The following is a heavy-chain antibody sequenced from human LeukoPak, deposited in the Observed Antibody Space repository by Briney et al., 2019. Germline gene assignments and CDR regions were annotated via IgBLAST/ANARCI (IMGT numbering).Heavy chain of an antibody. CDR1: GFTFSSYS. J-gene: IGHJ4*02. V-gene: IGHV3-23*01. CDR3: AKAPSSSGWIPFDY. CDR2: ISGSGGST. Sequence: PGGSLRLSCAASGFTFSSYSMSWVRQAPGKGLEWVSAISGSGGSTYYADSVKGRFTISRDNSKNTLYLQMNSLRAEDTAVYYCAKAPSSSGWIPFDYWGQGTLVTVSS. D-gene: IGHD6-19*01.